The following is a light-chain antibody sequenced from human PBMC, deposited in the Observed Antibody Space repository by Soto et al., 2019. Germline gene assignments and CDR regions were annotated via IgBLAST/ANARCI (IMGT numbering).Light chain of an antibody. CDR1: QTISSW. Sequence: EIQMTQSPSSLSASVGDRVTITCRASQTISSWLAWYQQKPGKAPKLLIYKASTLKSGVPSRFSGSGSGTEFTLTISSLQPDDFATYYCQHYTSYSEAFGQRAKV. CDR2: KAS. V-gene: IGKV1-5*03. J-gene: IGKJ1*01. CDR3: QHYTSYSEA.